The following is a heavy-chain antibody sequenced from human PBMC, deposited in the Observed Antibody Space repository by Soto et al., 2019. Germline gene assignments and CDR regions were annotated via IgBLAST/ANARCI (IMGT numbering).Heavy chain of an antibody. J-gene: IGHJ4*02. Sequence: SETLSLTCAVYGGSFRGYYWSWIRQPPGKGLEWIGEINHSGSTNYNPSLKSRVTISVDTSKNQFSLKLSSVTAADTAVYYCARTRNYGVPKYYFDYWGQGTLVTVSS. D-gene: IGHD4-17*01. V-gene: IGHV4-34*01. CDR1: GGSFRGYY. CDR2: INHSGST. CDR3: ARTRNYGVPKYYFDY.